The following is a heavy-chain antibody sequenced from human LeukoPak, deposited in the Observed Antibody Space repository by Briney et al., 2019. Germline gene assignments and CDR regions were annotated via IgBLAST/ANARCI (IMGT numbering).Heavy chain of an antibody. Sequence: GGSLRLSCAASGFTFSSYWMSWVRQAPGKGLEWVAFIRYDGSNKYYADSVKGRFTISRDNSKNTLYLQMNSLRAEDTAVYYCAKKWGSGWGHYFDYWGQGTLVTVSS. CDR1: GFTFSSYW. D-gene: IGHD6-19*01. J-gene: IGHJ4*02. CDR2: IRYDGSNK. CDR3: AKKWGSGWGHYFDY. V-gene: IGHV3-30*02.